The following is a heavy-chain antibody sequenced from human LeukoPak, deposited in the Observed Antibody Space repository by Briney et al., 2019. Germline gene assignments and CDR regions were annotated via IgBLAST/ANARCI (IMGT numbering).Heavy chain of an antibody. D-gene: IGHD5-18*01. Sequence: GGSLSLSCAASGLTFSSFWMRWVRQAPGKGLEWVANIKQDGSEKYYVDSVKGRFTISRDNAKNSLYLQMNSLRAEDTAVYYCARDKLQLYFDYWGQGTLVTVSS. CDR3: ARDKLQLYFDY. J-gene: IGHJ4*02. V-gene: IGHV3-7*01. CDR1: GLTFSSFW. CDR2: IKQDGSEK.